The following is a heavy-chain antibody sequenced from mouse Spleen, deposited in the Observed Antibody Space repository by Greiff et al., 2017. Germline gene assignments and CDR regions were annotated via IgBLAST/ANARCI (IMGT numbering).Heavy chain of an antibody. J-gene: IGHJ2*01. Sequence: VQLQQSGPELVKPGASVKISCKASGYSFTGYYMNWVKQSPEKSLEWIGEINPSTGGTTYNQKFKAKATLTVDKSSSTAYMQLKSLTSEDSAVYYCARHYGNYNDYWGQGTTLTVSS. CDR3: ARHYGNYNDY. V-gene: IGHV1-42*01. CDR2: INPSTGGT. D-gene: IGHD2-1*01. CDR1: GYSFTGYY.